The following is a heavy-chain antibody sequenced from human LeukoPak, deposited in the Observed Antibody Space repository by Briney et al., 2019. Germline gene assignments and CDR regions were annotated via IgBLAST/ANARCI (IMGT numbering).Heavy chain of an antibody. CDR1: GGSISSDDYY. Sequence: SETLSLTCTVSGGSISSDDYYWIWIPQPPGKGLEWIGYINYSGTSYYNSSLSSLATISVDTYNNQFSLKHSSVTAADTALYSCARAGPNWDFDYWGQGTLVTVSS. CDR2: INYSGTS. D-gene: IGHD7-27*01. CDR3: ARAGPNWDFDY. J-gene: IGHJ4*02. V-gene: IGHV4-30-4*08.